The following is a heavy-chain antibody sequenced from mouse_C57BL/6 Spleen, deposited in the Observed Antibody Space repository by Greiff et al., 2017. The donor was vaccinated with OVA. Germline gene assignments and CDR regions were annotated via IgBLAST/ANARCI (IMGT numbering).Heavy chain of an antibody. CDR2: ISSGSSTI. D-gene: IGHD1-2*01. CDR3: ANLRPSY. Sequence: EVKLMESGGGLVKPGGSLKLSCAASGFTFSDYGMHWVRQAPEKGLEWVAYISSGSSTIYYADTVKGRFTISRDNAKNTLFLQMTSLRSEDTAMYYCANLRPSYWGQGTLVTVSA. CDR1: GFTFSDYG. J-gene: IGHJ3*01. V-gene: IGHV5-17*01.